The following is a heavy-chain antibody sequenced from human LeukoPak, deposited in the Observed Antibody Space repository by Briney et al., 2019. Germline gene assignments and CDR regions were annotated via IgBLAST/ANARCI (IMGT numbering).Heavy chain of an antibody. CDR2: ISGSDGST. Sequence: GGSLRLSCAASGFTFSSYAMSWVRQAPGKGLEWVSAISGSDGSTYYANSVKGRFTISRDNSKNTLYLQMNSLRAEDTAVYYCAKDGPTYYYDSSGYSYWYFDLWGRGTLVTVSS. CDR1: GFTFSSYA. D-gene: IGHD3-22*01. CDR3: AKDGPTYYYDSSGYSYWYFDL. J-gene: IGHJ2*01. V-gene: IGHV3-23*01.